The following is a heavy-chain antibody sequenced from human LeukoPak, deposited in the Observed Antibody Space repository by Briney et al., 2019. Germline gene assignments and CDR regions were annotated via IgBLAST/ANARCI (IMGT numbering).Heavy chain of an antibody. D-gene: IGHD3-3*01. J-gene: IGHJ5*02. V-gene: IGHV4-34*01. CDR1: GGSFSGYY. Sequence: SETLSLTCAVHGGSFSGYYWSWIRQPPGKGLEWIGEINHSGSTNYNPSLKSRVTISVDTSKNQFSLKLSSVTAADTAVYYCARGVGVSYYDFWSGSNWFDPWGQGTLVTVSS. CDR2: INHSGST. CDR3: ARGVGVSYYDFWSGSNWFDP.